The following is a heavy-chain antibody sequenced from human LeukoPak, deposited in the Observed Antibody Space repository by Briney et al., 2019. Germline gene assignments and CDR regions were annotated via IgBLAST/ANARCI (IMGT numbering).Heavy chain of an antibody. CDR3: ARELRRGSWYDDY. Sequence: ASVKVSCRASGYTFTGFYIQWVRQAPGQGLEGMGWINPNNGNTNYAQKLQGRVTMTTDTSTSTAYMELRSLRSDDPAVYYCARELRRGSWYDDYWGQGTLVTVSS. CDR1: GYTFTGFY. V-gene: IGHV1-18*04. J-gene: IGHJ4*02. D-gene: IGHD6-13*01. CDR2: INPNNGNT.